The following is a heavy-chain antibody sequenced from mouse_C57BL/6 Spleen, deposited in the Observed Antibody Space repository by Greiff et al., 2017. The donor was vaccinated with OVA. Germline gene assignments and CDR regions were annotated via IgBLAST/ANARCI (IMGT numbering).Heavy chain of an antibody. CDR1: GYTFTSYW. CDR3: ARRGYYGSRYYFDY. J-gene: IGHJ2*01. Sequence: VQLQQPGAELVKPGASVKLSCKASGYTFTSYWMQWVKQRPGQGLEWIGEIDPSDSYTNYNQKFKGKATLTVDTSSSTAYMQLSSLTSEDSAVYYCARRGYYGSRYYFDYWGQGTTLTVSS. CDR2: IDPSDSYT. D-gene: IGHD1-1*01. V-gene: IGHV1-50*01.